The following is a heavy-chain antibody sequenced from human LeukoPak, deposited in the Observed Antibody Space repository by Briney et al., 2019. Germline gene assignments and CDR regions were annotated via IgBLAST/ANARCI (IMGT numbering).Heavy chain of an antibody. CDR2: FDPEDGET. CDR1: GYTLTELS. CDR3: ATVSMVRGVTGYYYYYMDV. V-gene: IGHV1-24*01. J-gene: IGHJ6*03. Sequence: ASVNVSCKVSGYTLTELSMHWVRQAPGKGREWMGGFDPEDGETIYAQKFQGRVTMTEDTSTDTAYMELSSLRSEDTAVYYCATVSMVRGVTGYYYYYMDVWGKGTTVTISS. D-gene: IGHD3-10*01.